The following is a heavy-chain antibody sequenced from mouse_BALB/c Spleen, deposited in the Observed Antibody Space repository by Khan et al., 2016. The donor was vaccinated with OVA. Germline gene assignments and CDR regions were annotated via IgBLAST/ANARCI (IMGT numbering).Heavy chain of an antibody. J-gene: IGHJ3*01. CDR1: GFTFSDYY. CDR2: ISDGGSYT. Sequence: EVELVESGGGLVKPGGSLKLSCEASGFTFSDYYMYWVRQTPEKRLEWVATISDGGSYTYYPDLVMGRLTISRDDVKNNLYLRMSSLKSEDTAMYYCTRGYFGDPFAYWGQGTLVTVSA. CDR3: TRGYFGDPFAY. V-gene: IGHV5-4*02. D-gene: IGHD2-13*01.